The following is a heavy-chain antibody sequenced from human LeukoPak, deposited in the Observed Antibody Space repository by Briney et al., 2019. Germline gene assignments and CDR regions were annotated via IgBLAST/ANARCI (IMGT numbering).Heavy chain of an antibody. V-gene: IGHV1-2*06. CDR2: INPNSGGT. CDR1: GYTFTSYG. J-gene: IGHJ4*02. Sequence: ASVKVSCKASGYTFTSYGISWVRQAPGQGLEWMGRINPNSGGTNYAQKFQGRVTMTRDTSISTAYMELSRLRSDDTAVYYCARERSTNDYWGQGTLVTVSS. CDR3: ARERSTNDY. D-gene: IGHD6-13*01.